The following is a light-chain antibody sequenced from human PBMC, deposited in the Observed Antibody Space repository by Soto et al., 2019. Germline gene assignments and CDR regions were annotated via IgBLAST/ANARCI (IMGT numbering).Light chain of an antibody. Sequence: AIRVTQSPSSISASTGDRVTITCRASQEISPFLAWYQQRPGKAPNLLLYASSTLKSGVPSKFSGSGSGTDFTLTISNRQSEDSATYFCQQSYQYPRTFGQGTKVEI. CDR2: ASS. CDR3: QQSYQYPRT. V-gene: IGKV1-8*01. CDR1: QEISPF. J-gene: IGKJ1*01.